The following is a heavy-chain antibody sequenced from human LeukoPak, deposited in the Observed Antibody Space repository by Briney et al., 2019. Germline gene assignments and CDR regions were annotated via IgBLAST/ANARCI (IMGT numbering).Heavy chain of an antibody. D-gene: IGHD3-22*01. J-gene: IGHJ4*02. V-gene: IGHV3-48*03. CDR3: ARDLAFYDSSGYYFDY. CDR1: GFTLSSYE. Sequence: PGGSLRLSCAASGFTLSSYEMNWVRQAPGKGLEWVSYISSNGSTIYYADSVKGRFTISRDNAKNSLYLQMNSLRAEDTAVYYCARDLAFYDSSGYYFDYWGQGTLVTVSS. CDR2: ISSNGSTI.